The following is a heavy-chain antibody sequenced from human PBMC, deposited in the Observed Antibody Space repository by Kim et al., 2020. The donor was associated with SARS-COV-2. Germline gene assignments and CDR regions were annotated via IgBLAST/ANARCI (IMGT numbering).Heavy chain of an antibody. CDR2: IYSGGSST. Sequence: GGSLRLSCAASGFTFSSYAMSWVRQAPGKGLEWVSVIYSGGSSTYYADSVKGRFTISRDNSKNTLYLQMNSLRAEDTAVYYCAKTQSTYGSGSIDFDYWGQGTLVTVSS. J-gene: IGHJ4*02. D-gene: IGHD3-10*01. CDR3: AKTQSTYGSGSIDFDY. CDR1: GFTFSSYA. V-gene: IGHV3-23*03.